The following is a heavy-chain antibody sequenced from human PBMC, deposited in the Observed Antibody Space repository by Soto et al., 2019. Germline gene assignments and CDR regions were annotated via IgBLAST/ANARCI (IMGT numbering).Heavy chain of an antibody. D-gene: IGHD2-21*01. J-gene: IGHJ4*02. Sequence: PSETLSLTCTVSGGSIRSYYWSWVRQPPGKGLEWIGYIYYSGSTNYNPSLKSRVTISVDTSKNQFYLKLSSVTAADTAVYYCASSEFHWGQGTLVTVSS. CDR2: IYYSGST. V-gene: IGHV4-59*08. CDR3: ASSEFH. CDR1: GGSIRSYY.